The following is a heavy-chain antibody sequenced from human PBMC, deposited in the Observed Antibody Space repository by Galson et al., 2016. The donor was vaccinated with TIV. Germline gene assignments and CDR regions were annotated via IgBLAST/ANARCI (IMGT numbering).Heavy chain of an antibody. D-gene: IGHD6-19*01. Sequence: QSGAEVKKPGASVKISCKASGYFFNSYGLTWLRQAPGQGLEWMGLISGYNGNANYAQKFQGRVTMTTDTSTSTSYLELRNLRSDDTAIYLCGRKAGSGWYDYWGQGTLVTVSS. V-gene: IGHV1-18*01. CDR3: GRKAGSGWYDY. CDR2: ISGYNGNA. CDR1: GYFFNSYG. J-gene: IGHJ4*02.